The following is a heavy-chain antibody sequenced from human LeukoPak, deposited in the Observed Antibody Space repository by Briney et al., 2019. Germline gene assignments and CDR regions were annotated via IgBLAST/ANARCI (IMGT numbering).Heavy chain of an antibody. J-gene: IGHJ5*02. CDR1: GFTVSSNY. Sequence: PGGSLRLSCAASGFTVSSNYMSWVRQAPGEGLEWVSVIYSGGSTYYADSVKGRFTISRDNSKNTLYLQMNSLRAEDTAVYYCARDSDSSGYSMSWGQGTLVIVSS. V-gene: IGHV3-53*01. D-gene: IGHD3-22*01. CDR2: IYSGGST. CDR3: ARDSDSSGYSMS.